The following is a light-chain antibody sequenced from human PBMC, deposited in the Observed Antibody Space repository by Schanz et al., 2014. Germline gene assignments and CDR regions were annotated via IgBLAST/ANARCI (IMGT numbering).Light chain of an antibody. J-gene: IGKJ5*01. CDR3: QQYGSSPIT. CDR1: QIVSND. V-gene: IGKV3-20*01. Sequence: EVVLTQSPATLSLSPGERATLSCRASQIVSNDFAWYQQKPGQAPRLLIYGSSNRATGIPDRFSGSGSGTDFTLTISRLEPGDFAVFYCQQYGSSPITFGQGTRLEI. CDR2: GSS.